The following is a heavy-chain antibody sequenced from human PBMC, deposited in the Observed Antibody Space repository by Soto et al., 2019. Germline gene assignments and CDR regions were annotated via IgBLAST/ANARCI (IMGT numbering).Heavy chain of an antibody. CDR3: ARDRDY. Sequence: EVQLVESGGGLVKPGGSLRLSCAGSGFTFSNYSMNWVRQAPGKGLEWVSSISRSSTYKYYADSVKGRFTVSRDNAKNSLYLQMNSLRAEDTAVYYRARDRDYWGQGTLVTVSS. CDR1: GFTFSNYS. CDR2: ISRSSTYK. J-gene: IGHJ4*02. V-gene: IGHV3-21*01.